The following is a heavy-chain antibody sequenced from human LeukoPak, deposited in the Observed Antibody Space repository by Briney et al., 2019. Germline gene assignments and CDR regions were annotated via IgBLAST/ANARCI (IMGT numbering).Heavy chain of an antibody. J-gene: IGHJ4*02. CDR3: ARVGITMVRGGKQNYLDY. Sequence: ASVKVSCKASGGTFSSYAISWVRQAPGQGLEWMGRIIPILGIANYAQKFQGRVTITADKSTSTAYMELSSLRSEDTAVYYCARVGITMVRGGKQNYLDYWGQGTLVTVSS. CDR1: GGTFSSYA. V-gene: IGHV1-69*04. CDR2: IIPILGIA. D-gene: IGHD3-10*01.